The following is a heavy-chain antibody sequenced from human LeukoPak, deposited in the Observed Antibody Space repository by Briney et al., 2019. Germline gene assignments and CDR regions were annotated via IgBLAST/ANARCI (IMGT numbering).Heavy chain of an antibody. D-gene: IGHD2-2*01. CDR3: ARVPSSASCYFCYFDP. CDR2: ISGCDGTT. CDR1: GLTFSSYA. Sequence: GGSLRLSCAASGLTFSSYAMGWVRQAPGKGLEWVSGISGCDGTTYYADSVRGRFTISRDNSKSTVYMQMKSLRVEDTAVYYCARVPSSASCYFCYFDPWGQGTLVTVSS. V-gene: IGHV3-23*01. J-gene: IGHJ5*02.